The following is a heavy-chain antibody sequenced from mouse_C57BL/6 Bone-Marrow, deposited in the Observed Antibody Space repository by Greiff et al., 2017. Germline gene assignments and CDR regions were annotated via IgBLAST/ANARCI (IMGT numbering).Heavy chain of an antibody. J-gene: IGHJ3*01. CDR3: ASPDRTWFAY. D-gene: IGHD2-14*01. CDR1: GFNFSSYG. CDR2: ISSGGSYT. V-gene: IGHV5-6*01. Sequence: DVQLVESGGDLVKPGGSLKLSCAASGFNFSSYGMSWVRQTPDKRLEWVATISSGGSYTYYPDSVKGRFTISRDNAKNTLYLQMSSLKSEDTAMYYCASPDRTWFAYWGQGTLVTVSA.